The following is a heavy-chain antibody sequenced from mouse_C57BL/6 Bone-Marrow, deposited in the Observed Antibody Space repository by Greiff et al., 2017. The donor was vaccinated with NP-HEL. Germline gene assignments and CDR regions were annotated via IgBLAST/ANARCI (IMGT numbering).Heavy chain of an antibody. D-gene: IGHD1-1*01. CDR3: ARRDYYGSTSFAY. V-gene: IGHV5-6*02. CDR2: ISSGGSYT. CDR1: GFTFSSYG. Sequence: EVKLVESGGDLVKPGGSLKLSCAASGFTFSSYGMSWVRQTPDKRLEWVATISSGGSYTYYPDSVKGRFTISRDNAKNTLYLQMSSLKSEDTAMYYCARRDYYGSTSFAYWGQGTLVTVSA. J-gene: IGHJ3*01.